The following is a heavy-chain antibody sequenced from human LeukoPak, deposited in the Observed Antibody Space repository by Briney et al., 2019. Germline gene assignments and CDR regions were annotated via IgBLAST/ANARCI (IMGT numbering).Heavy chain of an antibody. CDR3: AKDWTTGDRGSGSYYFKGFKVRIDY. CDR2: IDSSGGYM. J-gene: IGHJ4*02. V-gene: IGHV3-21*01. Sequence: PGGSLRLSCEASGFTFNTYSMNWARQAPGEGLEWVSSIDSSGGYMFYADSVKGRFIISRDNSKNTLYLQMNSLRAEDTAVYYCAKDWTTGDRGSGSYYFKGFKVRIDYWGQGTLVTVSS. D-gene: IGHD3-10*01. CDR1: GFTFNTYS.